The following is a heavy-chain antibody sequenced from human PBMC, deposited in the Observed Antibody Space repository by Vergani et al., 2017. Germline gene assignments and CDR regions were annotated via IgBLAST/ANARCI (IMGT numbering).Heavy chain of an antibody. CDR3: AKGGWNYWFDS. D-gene: IGHD1-1*01. J-gene: IGHJ5*01. CDR1: GFTFNHYA. Sequence: EVQLLESGGDLVQPGGSLRLSCAASGFTFNHYAMNWVRQAPGKGLEWVSGISGSGGSTYYAGSVKGRFTISRDNSKSTLYLQMNSLRAEDTAIYYCAKGGWNYWFDSWGQGTLVTVSS. V-gene: IGHV3-23*01. CDR2: ISGSGGST.